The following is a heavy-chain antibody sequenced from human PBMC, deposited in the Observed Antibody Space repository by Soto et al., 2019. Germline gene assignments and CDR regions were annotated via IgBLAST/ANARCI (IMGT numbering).Heavy chain of an antibody. V-gene: IGHV3-74*01. CDR2: INSDGSST. CDR1: GFTFSSYW. J-gene: IGHJ6*02. Sequence: EVQLVESGGGLVQPGGSLRLSCAASGFTFSSYWMHWVRQAPGKGLVWVSRINSDGSSTSYADSVKGRFTISRDNAKNTLYLQMNSLRAEDTAVYYCASFHDYYYGMDVWGQGTMVTVSS. CDR3: ASFHDYYYGMDV.